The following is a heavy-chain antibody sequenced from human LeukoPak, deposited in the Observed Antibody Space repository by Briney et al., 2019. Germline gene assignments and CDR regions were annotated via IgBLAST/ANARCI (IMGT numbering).Heavy chain of an antibody. CDR3: AESYYYGDYDFMDV. Sequence: PSETLSLTCTVSGGSISSSSYYWGWIRQPPGKGLEWIGSIYYSGSTYYNPSLESRVTISVDTSKNQFSLKLSSVTAADTAVYYCAESYYYGDYDFMDVWGKGTTVTVSS. V-gene: IGHV4-39*07. CDR1: GGSISSSSYY. CDR2: IYYSGST. J-gene: IGHJ6*03. D-gene: IGHD1-26*01.